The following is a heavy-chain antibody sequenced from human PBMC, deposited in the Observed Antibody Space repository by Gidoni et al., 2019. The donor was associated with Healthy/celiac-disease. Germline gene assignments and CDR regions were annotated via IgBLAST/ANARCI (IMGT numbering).Heavy chain of an antibody. CDR1: GCSISSGSYY. CDR2: IYTSGST. V-gene: IGHV4-61*02. D-gene: IGHD2-2*01. Sequence: QVQLQESGPGLVKPSQTLSLTCTVSGCSISSGSYYWSWIRPPAGKGLEWIGRIYTSGSTNYNPSLKSRVTISVDTSKNQFSLKLSSVTAADTAVYYCARGHVGYCSSTSCHGPLDYWGQGTLVTVSS. J-gene: IGHJ4*02. CDR3: ARGHVGYCSSTSCHGPLDY.